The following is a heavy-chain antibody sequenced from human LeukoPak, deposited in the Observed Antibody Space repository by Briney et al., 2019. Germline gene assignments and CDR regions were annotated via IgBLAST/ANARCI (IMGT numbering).Heavy chain of an antibody. Sequence: GGSLRLSCAASGFTFSSYGMSWVRQAPGKGLEWVSAISGSGGSTYYADSVKGRFTISRDNSKNTLYLQMNSLRAEDTAVYYRAKGGVTAMAFDYWGQGTLVTVSS. D-gene: IGHD2-21*02. CDR1: GFTFSSYG. CDR2: ISGSGGST. CDR3: AKGGVTAMAFDY. J-gene: IGHJ4*02. V-gene: IGHV3-23*01.